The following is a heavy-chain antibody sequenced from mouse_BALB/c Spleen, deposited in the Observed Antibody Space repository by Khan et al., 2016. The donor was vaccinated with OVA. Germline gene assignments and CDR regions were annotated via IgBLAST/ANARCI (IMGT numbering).Heavy chain of an antibody. V-gene: IGHV3-6*02. CDR1: DYSITSGYA. CDR3: ATPDCYGRYYFDY. J-gene: IGHJ2*01. Sequence: EVQLQESGPGLVKPSQSLSLTCSVTDYSITSGYAWNWIRQFPGNKLEWMGYISYDGSTNYNPSLKNRISITRDTSKNQFFLKLNSVTTEDTATXYCATPDCYGRYYFDYWGQGTTLTVSS. CDR2: ISYDGST. D-gene: IGHD1-2*01.